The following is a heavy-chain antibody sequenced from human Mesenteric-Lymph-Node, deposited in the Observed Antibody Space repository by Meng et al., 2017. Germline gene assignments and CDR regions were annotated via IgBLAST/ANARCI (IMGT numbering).Heavy chain of an antibody. D-gene: IGHD3-10*01. CDR1: GFTFSNAW. CDR2: IKSKTDGGTT. CDR3: TTRGPWFQIDY. Sequence: GESLKISCAASGFTFSNAWMSWVRQAPGKGLEWVGRIKSKTDGGTTDYAAPVKGRFTISRDDSKNTLYLQMNSLKTEDTAVYYCTTRGPWFQIDYWGQGTLVTVSS. V-gene: IGHV3-15*01. J-gene: IGHJ4*02.